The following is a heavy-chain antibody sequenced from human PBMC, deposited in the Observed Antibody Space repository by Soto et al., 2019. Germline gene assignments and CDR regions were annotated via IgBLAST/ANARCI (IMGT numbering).Heavy chain of an antibody. V-gene: IGHV1-46*01. J-gene: IGHJ6*04. D-gene: IGHD3-3*01. CDR3: ERDHFGVVITNYYYYYGMDV. Sequence: ASVKVSCKASGYTFTSYYMHWVRQAPGQGLEWMGIINPSGGSTSYAQKFQGRVTMTRDTSTSTVYMELRSLRSEDTAVYYCERDHFGVVITNYYYYYGMDVWGKGTTVTVSS. CDR1: GYTFTSYY. CDR2: INPSGGST.